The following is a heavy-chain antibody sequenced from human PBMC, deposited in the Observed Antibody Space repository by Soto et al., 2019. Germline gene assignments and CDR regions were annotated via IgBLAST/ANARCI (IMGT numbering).Heavy chain of an antibody. V-gene: IGHV4-34*01. CDR1: GGSFSGYH. CDR3: ATFVGATTVTRGSPRDY. CDR2: MNPSGSI. D-gene: IGHD3-10*01. Sequence: VQLQQWGAGLLKPSETLSLTCAVYGGSFSGYHWSWFRQPPGKGLEWIGEMNPSGSINYNPSLKSQVTTSVEPSKNQFSLNLSSVTAADTAVYFCATFVGATTVTRGSPRDYWGQGTLVTVSS. J-gene: IGHJ4*02.